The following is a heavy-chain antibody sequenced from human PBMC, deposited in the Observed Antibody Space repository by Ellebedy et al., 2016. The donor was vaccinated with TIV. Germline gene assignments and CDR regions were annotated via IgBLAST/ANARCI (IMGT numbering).Heavy chain of an antibody. J-gene: IGHJ5*02. Sequence: GESLKISXAASGFTFSGYPLHWVRQAPGKGLDWVAVISADGNKKHYADSVEGRFATSRDNSKNTLFLQMNSLRAEDTAVYYCARRWLYDPWGQGTLVTVSS. CDR2: ISADGNKK. V-gene: IGHV3-30*09. CDR3: ARRWLYDP. D-gene: IGHD6-19*01. CDR1: GFTFSGYP.